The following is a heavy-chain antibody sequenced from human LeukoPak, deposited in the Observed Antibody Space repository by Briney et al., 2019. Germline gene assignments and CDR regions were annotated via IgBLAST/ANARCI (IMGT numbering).Heavy chain of an antibody. Sequence: GGSLRLSCAASGFTFSSYAMSWVRQAPGKGLEWASAISGSGGSTYYADSVKGRFTISRDNSKNTLYLQMNSLRAEDTAVYYCAKDLVLRYFDWLLLFDYWGQGTLVTVSS. CDR2: ISGSGGST. V-gene: IGHV3-23*01. D-gene: IGHD3-9*01. J-gene: IGHJ4*02. CDR1: GFTFSSYA. CDR3: AKDLVLRYFDWLLLFDY.